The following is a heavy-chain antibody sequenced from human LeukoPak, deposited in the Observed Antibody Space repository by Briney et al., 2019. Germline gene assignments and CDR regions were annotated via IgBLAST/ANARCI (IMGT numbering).Heavy chain of an antibody. J-gene: IGHJ4*02. Sequence: PSETLSLTCTVSGGSISSYYWSWIRQPPGRGLEWIGYIYYSGSTNYNPSLKSRVTISVDTSKNQFSLKLSSVTAADTAVYYCARGGFVVVPAAPFDYWGQGTLVTVSS. CDR3: ARGGFVVVPAAPFDY. D-gene: IGHD2-2*01. CDR1: GGSISSYY. CDR2: IYYSGST. V-gene: IGHV4-59*01.